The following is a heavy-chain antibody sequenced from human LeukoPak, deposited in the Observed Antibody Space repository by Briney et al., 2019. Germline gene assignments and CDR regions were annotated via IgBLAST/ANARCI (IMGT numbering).Heavy chain of an antibody. J-gene: IGHJ6*03. V-gene: IGHV4-4*07. D-gene: IGHD2-15*01. Sequence: SETLSLTCTVSGGSISSYDWSWIRQPAGKGLEWIGRTYTSGSTNYNPSLKSRVTISVDTSKNQFSLKLSSVTAADTAVYYCARGYCSGGSCYSYYYYNYMDVWGKGTTVTVSS. CDR1: GGSISSYD. CDR3: ARGYCSGGSCYSYYYYNYMDV. CDR2: TYTSGST.